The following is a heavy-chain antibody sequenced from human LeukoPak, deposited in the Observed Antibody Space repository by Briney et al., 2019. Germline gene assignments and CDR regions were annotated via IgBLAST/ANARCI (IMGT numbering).Heavy chain of an antibody. D-gene: IGHD6-6*01. J-gene: IGHJ4*02. CDR3: VGTIAARGSEY. CDR2: IKGDGIST. CDR1: GFDFSSNW. V-gene: IGHV3-74*01. Sequence: GGSLRLSCAASGFDFSSNWMHWVRHAPGQGLVWVSRIKGDGISTNYADSVKGRFTISRDIAKNTLYLQMNNLRADDTAMYYCVGTIAARGSEYWGQGALVTVSS.